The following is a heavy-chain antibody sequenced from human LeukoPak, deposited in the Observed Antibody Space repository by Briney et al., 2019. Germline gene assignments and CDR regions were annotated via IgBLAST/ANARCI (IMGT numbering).Heavy chain of an antibody. J-gene: IGHJ4*02. CDR2: IYYSGST. V-gene: IGHV4-61*01. Sequence: SETLSLTCTVSGGSVYSASYFWTWIRQPPGKGLEWIGYIYYSGSTNYNPSLKSRVTISLDTSKSQISLKLSSVTAADTAVYYCARGQRRLQDSWGQGTLVTVSS. CDR3: ARGQRRLQDS. CDR1: GGSVYSASYF.